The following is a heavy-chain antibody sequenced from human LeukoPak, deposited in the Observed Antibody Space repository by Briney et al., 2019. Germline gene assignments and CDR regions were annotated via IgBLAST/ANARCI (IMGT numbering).Heavy chain of an antibody. V-gene: IGHV1-2*02. J-gene: IGHJ4*02. CDR1: GYTFTGYY. D-gene: IGHD2-15*01. CDR2: INPNSGGT. Sequence: ASVKVSCKASGYTFTGYYMHWVRQAPGQGLEWMGWINPNSGGTNYAQKFQGRATMTRDTSTSTAYMELSRLRSDDTAVYYCARGLPRYCSGGSCYSSPFDYWGQGTLVTVSS. CDR3: ARGLPRYCSGGSCYSSPFDY.